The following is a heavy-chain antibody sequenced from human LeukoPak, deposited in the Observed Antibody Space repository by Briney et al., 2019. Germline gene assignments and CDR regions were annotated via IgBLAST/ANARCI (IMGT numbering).Heavy chain of an antibody. J-gene: IGHJ6*04. V-gene: IGHV1-69*01. CDR3: ARLSDPSKSPGPLDI. CDR1: GDTFNSGA. Sequence: GSSVKVSCKASGDTFNSGALSWVRLAPGQGLEWMGGIIPIFGTANYAQRFLGRVTITSDESTSTAYMEINSLTSEDTAVYYCARLSDPSKSPGPLDIWGKGTTVTVSS. CDR2: IIPIFGTA. D-gene: IGHD4-11*01.